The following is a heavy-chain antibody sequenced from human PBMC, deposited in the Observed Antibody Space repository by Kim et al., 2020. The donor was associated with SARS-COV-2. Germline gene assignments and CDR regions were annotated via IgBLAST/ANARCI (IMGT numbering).Heavy chain of an antibody. V-gene: IGHV3-15*04. CDR3: ILGGAARSWLLNDY. CDR2: IASKTEGGTT. Sequence: GGSLRLSCRYPGFTVNDAWMSWVRQAPGKGLEWVGRIASKTEGGTTDYAAPVKGRFTISGDDSKNTVYLQMNSLKSDDTARYYCILGGAARSWLLNDYWGQGSLLTLSS. CDR1: GFTVNDAW. D-gene: IGHD3-10*01. J-gene: IGHJ4*02.